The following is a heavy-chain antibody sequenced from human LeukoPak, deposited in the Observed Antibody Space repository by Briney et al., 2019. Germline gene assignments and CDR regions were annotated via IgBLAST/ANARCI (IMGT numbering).Heavy chain of an antibody. V-gene: IGHV4-38-2*02. CDR2: IYHSGST. D-gene: IGHD2-2*01. Sequence: SETLSLTCTVSGYSISSGYYWGWIRQPPGKGLEWIGSIYHSGSTYYNPSLKSRVTISVDTSKNQFSLKLSSVTAADTAVYYCARYCSSTSCYADAFDIWGQGTMVTVSS. CDR1: GYSISSGYY. J-gene: IGHJ3*02. CDR3: ARYCSSTSCYADAFDI.